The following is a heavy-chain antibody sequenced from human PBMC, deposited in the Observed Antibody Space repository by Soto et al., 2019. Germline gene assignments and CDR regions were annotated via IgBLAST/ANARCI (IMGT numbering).Heavy chain of an antibody. CDR1: GFTFDDYT. V-gene: IGHV3-43*01. J-gene: IGHJ4*02. CDR3: AKVGEPMVRGDHFDY. CDR2: ISWDGGST. Sequence: GGSLRLSCAASGFTFDDYTMHWVRQAPGKGLEWVSLISWDGGSTYYADSVKGRFTISRDNSKNSLYLQMNSLRTEDTALYYCAKVGEPMVRGDHFDYWGQGTLVTVSS. D-gene: IGHD3-10*01.